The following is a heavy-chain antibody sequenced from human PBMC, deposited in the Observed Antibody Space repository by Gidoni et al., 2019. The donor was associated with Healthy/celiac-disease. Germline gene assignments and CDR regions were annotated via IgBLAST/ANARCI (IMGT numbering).Heavy chain of an antibody. V-gene: IGHV4-31*03. Sequence: QVQLQESGPGLVKPSQTLSLTCTVSGGSISSGGYYWSWIRQHPGKGLEWIGYIYYSGSTYYNPSLKSRVTISVDTSKNQFSLKLSSVTDADTAVYYCARATYYDSSGYSNFDYWGQGTLVTVSS. D-gene: IGHD3-22*01. J-gene: IGHJ4*02. CDR1: GGSISSGGYY. CDR3: ARATYYDSSGYSNFDY. CDR2: IYYSGST.